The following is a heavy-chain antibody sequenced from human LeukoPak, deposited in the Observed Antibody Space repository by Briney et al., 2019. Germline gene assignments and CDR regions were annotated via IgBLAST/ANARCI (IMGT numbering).Heavy chain of an antibody. V-gene: IGHV3-7*03. CDR1: GFTFSSYW. CDR3: ARRAGAYSHPYDY. CDR2: IKKDGSEK. D-gene: IGHD4/OR15-4a*01. Sequence: PGGSLRLSCAASGFTFSSYWMSWVRQAPGKGLEWVANIKKDGSEKYYVDSVKGRFTISRDNSKNTLYLQMNSLGAEDTAVYYCARRAGAYSHPYDYWGQGTLVTVSS. J-gene: IGHJ4*02.